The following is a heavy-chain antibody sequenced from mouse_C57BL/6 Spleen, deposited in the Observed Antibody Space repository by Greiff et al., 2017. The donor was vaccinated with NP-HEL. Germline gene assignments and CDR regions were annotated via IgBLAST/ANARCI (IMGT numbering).Heavy chain of an antibody. Sequence: VQLQQSGPELVKPGASVKMSCKASGYAFSSSWMHWVKQRPGKGLEWIGRIYPGDGDTNYNGKFKGKATLTADKSSSPAYMHLSRLTSEDAAVYFCARYSDPFYCDYWGQGTTLTVSS. CDR1: GYAFSSSW. V-gene: IGHV1-82*01. CDR2: IYPGDGDT. D-gene: IGHD2-13*01. J-gene: IGHJ2*01. CDR3: ARYSDPFYCDY.